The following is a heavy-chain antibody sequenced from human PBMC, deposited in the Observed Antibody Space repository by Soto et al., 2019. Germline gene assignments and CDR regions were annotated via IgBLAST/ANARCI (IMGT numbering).Heavy chain of an antibody. D-gene: IGHD1-20*01. Sequence: ESLKISCAASGFTFSSYAMSWVRQAPGKGLEWVSAISGSGGSTYYADSVKGRFTISRDNSKNTLYLQMNSLRAEDTAVYYCAKDPVEVTTVYYFDYWGQGTLVTVSS. V-gene: IGHV3-23*01. CDR3: AKDPVEVTTVYYFDY. J-gene: IGHJ4*02. CDR1: GFTFSSYA. CDR2: ISGSGGST.